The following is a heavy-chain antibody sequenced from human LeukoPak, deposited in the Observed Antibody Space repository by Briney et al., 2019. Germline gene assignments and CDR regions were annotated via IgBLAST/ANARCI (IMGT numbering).Heavy chain of an antibody. CDR2: VFHAGRT. V-gene: IGHV4-39*07. CDR1: GGSISRSNHY. J-gene: IGHJ5*02. CDR3: ARDRRDYGNFVWYDP. Sequence: SETLSLTCTVSGGSISRSNHYWGWIRQPPGKGPEWIGSVFHAGRTYYNVSLNSRLTISVDTSKNQFSLKMTSVTAADTAVYFCARDRRDYGNFVWYDPWGQGILVTVSS. D-gene: IGHD4-11*01.